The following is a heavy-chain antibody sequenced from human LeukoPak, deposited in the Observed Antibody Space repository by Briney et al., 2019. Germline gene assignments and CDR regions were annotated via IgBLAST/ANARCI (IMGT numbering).Heavy chain of an antibody. Sequence: ASVKVSCKASGHTFTGYYMHWVRQAPGQGLEWMGWINPNSGGTNYAQKFQGRVTMTRDTSISTAYMELSRLRSDDTAVYYCARGGYCSSTSCYPPGYWGQGTLVTVSS. CDR1: GHTFTGYY. CDR3: ARGGYCSSTSCYPPGY. D-gene: IGHD2-2*01. V-gene: IGHV1-2*02. CDR2: INPNSGGT. J-gene: IGHJ4*02.